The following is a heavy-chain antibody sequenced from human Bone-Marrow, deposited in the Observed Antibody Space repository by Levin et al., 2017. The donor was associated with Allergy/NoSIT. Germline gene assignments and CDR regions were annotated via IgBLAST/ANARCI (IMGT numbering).Heavy chain of an antibody. V-gene: IGHV3-21*01. CDR3: ARLLNWSLRDSHDY. D-gene: IGHD1-1*01. Sequence: GGSLRLSCAASGFTFSSYSMNWVRQAPGKGLEWVSSISSSSSYIYYADSVKGRFTISRDNAKNSLYLQMNSLRAEDTAVYYCARLLNWSLRDSHDYWGQGTLVTVSS. J-gene: IGHJ4*02. CDR1: GFTFSSYS. CDR2: ISSSSSYI.